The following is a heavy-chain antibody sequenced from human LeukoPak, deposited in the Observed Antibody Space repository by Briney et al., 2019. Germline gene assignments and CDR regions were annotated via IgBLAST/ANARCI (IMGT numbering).Heavy chain of an antibody. D-gene: IGHD1-26*01. V-gene: IGHV3-23*01. CDR1: GSSFSSFG. CDR2: ISGDGRDT. Sequence: GGSLRLSCAASGSSFSSFGMSWVRQAPGRGLQWVSSISGDGRDTFYADSVKGRFTVSRDNSKNTLYLQMNSLRAEDTAVYYCARDDGATPLYYFDYWGQGTLVTVSS. CDR3: ARDDGATPLYYFDY. J-gene: IGHJ4*02.